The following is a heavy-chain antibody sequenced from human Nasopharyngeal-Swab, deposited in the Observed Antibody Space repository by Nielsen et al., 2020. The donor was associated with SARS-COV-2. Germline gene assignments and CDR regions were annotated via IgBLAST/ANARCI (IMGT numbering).Heavy chain of an antibody. J-gene: IGHJ3*02. Sequence: SETLSLTCAVSGGSFSGYYWSWIRQPPGKGLEWIGEINHSGSTNYNPSLKSRVTISVDTSKNQFSMKLSSVTAADTAVYYCARWPEGGYDSAFDIWGQGTMGTVSS. V-gene: IGHV4-34*01. CDR3: ARWPEGGYDSAFDI. CDR1: GGSFSGYY. D-gene: IGHD5-12*01. CDR2: INHSGST.